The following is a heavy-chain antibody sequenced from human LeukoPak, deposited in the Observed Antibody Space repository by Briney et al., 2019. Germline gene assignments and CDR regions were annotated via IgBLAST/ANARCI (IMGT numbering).Heavy chain of an antibody. Sequence: GGSLRLSCAASGFTFSSYSMNWVRQAPGKGLEWVSSISSSSYIYYADSVKGRFTISRDNAKNSLYLQMNSLRAEDTAVYYCAREPMVQGVTLDYWGQGTLVTVSS. CDR1: GFTFSSYS. J-gene: IGHJ4*02. D-gene: IGHD3-10*01. V-gene: IGHV3-21*01. CDR2: ISSSSYI. CDR3: AREPMVQGVTLDY.